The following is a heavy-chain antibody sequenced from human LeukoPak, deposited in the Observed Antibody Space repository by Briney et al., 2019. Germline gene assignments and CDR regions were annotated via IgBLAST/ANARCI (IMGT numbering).Heavy chain of an antibody. CDR1: GYTFTSYG. J-gene: IGHJ4*02. D-gene: IGHD5-12*01. V-gene: IGHV1-18*01. CDR3: ARGRGYSGYDFPFDY. Sequence: ASVKVSCKASGYTFTSYGISWVRQAPGQGLEWMGWISAYNGNTNYAQKLQGRVTMTRDTSTSTVYMELSSLRSEDTAVYYCARGRGYSGYDFPFDYWGQGTLVTVSS. CDR2: ISAYNGNT.